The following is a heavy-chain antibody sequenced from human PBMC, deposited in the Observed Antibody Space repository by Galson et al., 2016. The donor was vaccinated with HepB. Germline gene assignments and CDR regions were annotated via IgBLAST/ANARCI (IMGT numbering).Heavy chain of an antibody. V-gene: IGHV3-7*03. D-gene: IGHD2-2*01. CDR3: AREQVPPAWESYYYSYYYGLDV. CDR1: GFTFNSYW. Sequence: SLRLSCAVSGFTFNSYWMSWVRQAPGKGLEWVANINQDGSEKYYVDFVKGRFTISRDKAKNSLYLQMNSLRAEDTAVYYCAREQVPPAWESYYYSYYYGLDVRGQGTTVTVSS. J-gene: IGHJ6*02. CDR2: INQDGSEK.